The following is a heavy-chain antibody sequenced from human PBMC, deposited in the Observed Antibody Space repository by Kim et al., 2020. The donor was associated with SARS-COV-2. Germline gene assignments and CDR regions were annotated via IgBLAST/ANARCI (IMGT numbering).Heavy chain of an antibody. CDR2: INPNSGGT. J-gene: IGHJ6*02. D-gene: IGHD3-9*01. CDR1: GYTFTGYY. V-gene: IGHV1-2*02. Sequence: ASVKVSCKASGYTFTGYYMHWVRQAPGQGLEWMGWINPNSGGTNYAQKFQGRVTMTRDTSISTAYMELSRLRSDDTAVYYCARYRVLRYFDWLSGDGYGMDVWGQGTTVTVSS. CDR3: ARYRVLRYFDWLSGDGYGMDV.